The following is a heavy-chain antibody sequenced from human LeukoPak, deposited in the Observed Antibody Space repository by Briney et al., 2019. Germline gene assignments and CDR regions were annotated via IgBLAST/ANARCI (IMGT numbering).Heavy chain of an antibody. V-gene: IGHV4-59*08. CDR3: ARHWYDSSGVYQFDY. Sequence: SETLSLTCTVSGASISNYYWSWIRQPPGKGLEWIGCIFYSESTSFNPSLESGVTISVDTSKNQFSLRLTSVTAADTAVYYCARHWYDSSGVYQFDYWGQGTLVTVSS. CDR2: IFYSEST. J-gene: IGHJ4*02. CDR1: GASISNYY. D-gene: IGHD3-22*01.